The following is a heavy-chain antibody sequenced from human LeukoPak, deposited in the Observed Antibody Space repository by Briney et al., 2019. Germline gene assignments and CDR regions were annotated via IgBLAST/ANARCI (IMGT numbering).Heavy chain of an antibody. D-gene: IGHD3-10*01. J-gene: IGHJ1*01. Sequence: GGSLRLSCAASGFTFSSYWMSWVRQAPGKGLEWVANIKQDGSEKYYVDSVKGRFTISRDNAKNSLYLQMNSLRAEDTAVYYCARDGDFNYYGSGRPAASAVEYFQHWGQGTLVTVSS. CDR3: ARDGDFNYYGSGRPAASAVEYFQH. CDR2: IKQDGSEK. CDR1: GFTFSSYW. V-gene: IGHV3-7*01.